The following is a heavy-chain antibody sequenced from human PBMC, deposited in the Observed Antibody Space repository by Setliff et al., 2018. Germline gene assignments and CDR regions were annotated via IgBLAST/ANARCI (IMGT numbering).Heavy chain of an antibody. Sequence: GSLRLSCAASGFSFSTYWMHWVRQVPGKGLVWVSRINGDESTTNYGGSMKGRFTISRDNAKNTVYLQMNSLRAEDTAVYYCARDREGDGNYYMDVWGKGTTVTVSS. V-gene: IGHV3-74*01. CDR3: ARDREGDGNYYMDV. D-gene: IGHD1-1*01. CDR2: INGDESTT. CDR1: GFSFSTYW. J-gene: IGHJ6*03.